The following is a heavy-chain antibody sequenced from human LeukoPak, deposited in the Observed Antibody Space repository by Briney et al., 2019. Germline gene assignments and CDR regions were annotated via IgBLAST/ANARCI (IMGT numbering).Heavy chain of an antibody. V-gene: IGHV3-30*02. J-gene: IGHJ4*02. D-gene: IGHD1-26*01. Sequence: SRDDSKNTLYLQMNSLRAEDTAVYYCAKDHGGSSGSFDYWGLGTLVTVSS. CDR3: AKDHGGSSGSFDY.